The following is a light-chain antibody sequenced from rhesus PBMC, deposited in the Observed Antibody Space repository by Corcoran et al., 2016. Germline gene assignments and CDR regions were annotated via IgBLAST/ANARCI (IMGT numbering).Light chain of an antibody. J-gene: IGKJ3*01. CDR3: VQAIAFPFP. CDR1: QTLLHSNGNTY. CDR2: GGS. Sequence: DIVLTQTPLSLPITPGEPASTSCRSSQTLLHSNGNTYFHWYLQKPGQSPQLLVYGGSNRASGVPYRFRGSGAGTDFTLKIRKVEAEDVGIYYCVQAIAFPFPFGPGTKLDIK. V-gene: IGKV2-72*01.